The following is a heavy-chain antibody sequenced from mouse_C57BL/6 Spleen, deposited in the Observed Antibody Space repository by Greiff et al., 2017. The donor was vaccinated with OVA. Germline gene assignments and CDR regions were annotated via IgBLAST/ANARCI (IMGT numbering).Heavy chain of an antibody. D-gene: IGHD1-1*01. CDR1: GYTFTSYW. CDR2: IYPGSGST. J-gene: IGHJ1*03. V-gene: IGHV1-55*01. Sequence: VQLQQPGAELVKPGASVKMSCKASGYTFTSYWITWVKQRPGQGLEWIGDIYPGSGSTNYNEKFKSKATLTVDTSSSTAYMQLSSLTSEDSAVYYCAGYYGPYWYFDVWGTGTTVTVSS. CDR3: AGYYGPYWYFDV.